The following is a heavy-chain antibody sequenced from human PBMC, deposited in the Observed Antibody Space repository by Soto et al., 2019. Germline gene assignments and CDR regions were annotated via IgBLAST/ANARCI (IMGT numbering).Heavy chain of an antibody. D-gene: IGHD6-6*01. CDR3: AKAAARPGPCDS. CDR2: ITGGATNA. CDR1: GFTFSSYP. Sequence: EVQLLESGGGLVQPGGSLRISCEASGFTFSSYPMSWVRQAPGKGLEWISGITGGATNAYYADSVKGRITISRDNSKNTLYLQLNSLRAEDTAVYYCAKAAARPGPCDSWGQGTLVTVSS. V-gene: IGHV3-23*01. J-gene: IGHJ4*02.